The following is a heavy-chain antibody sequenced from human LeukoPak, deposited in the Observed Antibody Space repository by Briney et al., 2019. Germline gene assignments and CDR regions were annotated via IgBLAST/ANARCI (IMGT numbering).Heavy chain of an antibody. CDR1: GFTFSSYG. J-gene: IGHJ6*02. CDR2: IWYDGSNK. Sequence: PGGSLRLSCAASGFTFSSYGMHWVRQAPGKGLEWVAVIWYDGSNKYYPDSVKGRFTISRDNSKNTLYLQMNSLRAEDTAVYYCARPIAAAGSPIETTYYYYGMDVWGQGTTVTVSS. CDR3: ARPIAAAGSPIETTYYYYGMDV. V-gene: IGHV3-33*01. D-gene: IGHD6-13*01.